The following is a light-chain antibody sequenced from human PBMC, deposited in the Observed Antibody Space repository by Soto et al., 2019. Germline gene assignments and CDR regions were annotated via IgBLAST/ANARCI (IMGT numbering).Light chain of an antibody. CDR3: LQLNSSPFP. CDR2: AAS. Sequence: DIQLTQSPSFLSASVGDRVTITCRASQGISSYLAWYQQKPGKAPKLLIYAASTLQSGVPSRFSGSGSRTQFTITITTLHPHDFATYYYLQLNSSPFPFGPGPKVD. J-gene: IGKJ3*01. CDR1: QGISSY. V-gene: IGKV1-9*01.